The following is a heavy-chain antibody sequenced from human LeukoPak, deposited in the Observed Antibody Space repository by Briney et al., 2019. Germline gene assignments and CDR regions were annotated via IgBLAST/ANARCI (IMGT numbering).Heavy chain of an antibody. CDR3: ARALNLVWSLRD. CDR2: ISGSGGST. Sequence: GGSLRLSCAASGFTFSSYAMSWVRQAPGKGLEWVSAISGSGGSTYYADSVKGRFTISRDNSKNTLYLQMNSLRAEDTAVYYCARALNLVWSLRDWGQGTVVTVSS. V-gene: IGHV3-23*01. CDR1: GFTFSSYA. J-gene: IGHJ4*02. D-gene: IGHD2-8*01.